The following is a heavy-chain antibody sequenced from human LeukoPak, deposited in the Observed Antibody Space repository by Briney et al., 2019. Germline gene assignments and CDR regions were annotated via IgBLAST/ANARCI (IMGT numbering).Heavy chain of an antibody. CDR3: ARGGGSSWYYFDY. CDR1: GFTFSSYA. V-gene: IGHV3-33*01. CDR2: IWYDGNDE. J-gene: IGHJ4*02. D-gene: IGHD6-13*01. Sequence: PGGSLRLSCAASGFTFSSYAMHWVRQAPGKGLEWVAIIWYDGNDEYYADSVKGRFTISRDNSKNTLYLQMNSLRVEDTAVYYCARGGGSSWYYFDYWGQGTLVTVSS.